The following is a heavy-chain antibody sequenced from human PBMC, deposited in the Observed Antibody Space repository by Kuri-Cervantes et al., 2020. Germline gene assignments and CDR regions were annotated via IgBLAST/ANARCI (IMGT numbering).Heavy chain of an antibody. CDR1: GYTLTELS. CDR2: INPNSGGT. CDR3: ARVDCSSTSCYESYYYGMDV. V-gene: IGHV1-2*02. D-gene: IGHD2-2*01. Sequence: ASVKVSCKVSGYTLTELSMHWVRQAPGKGLEWMGWINPNSGGTNYAQKFQGRVTMTRDTSISTAYMELSRLRSDDTAVYYCARVDCSSTSCYESYYYGMDVWGQGTTVTVSS. J-gene: IGHJ6*02.